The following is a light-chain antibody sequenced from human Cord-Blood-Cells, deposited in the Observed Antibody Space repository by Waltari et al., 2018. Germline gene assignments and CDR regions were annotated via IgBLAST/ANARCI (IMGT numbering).Light chain of an antibody. V-gene: IGLV2-23*01. CDR2: EGS. CDR1: SSDVGSYNL. Sequence: QSALTQPASVSGSPGQSITIPCTGTSSDVGSYNLVSWYQQHPGKAPKLMIYEGSKRPSGVSNRFSGSNSGNTASQTISGLQAEDEADYYCCSYAGSSTYVFGTGTKVTFL. CDR3: CSYAGSSTYV. J-gene: IGLJ1*01.